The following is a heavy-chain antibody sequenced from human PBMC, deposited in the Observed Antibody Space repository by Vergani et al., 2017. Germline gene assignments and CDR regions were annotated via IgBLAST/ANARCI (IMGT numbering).Heavy chain of an antibody. V-gene: IGHV4-39*01. D-gene: IGHD3-16*01. CDR2: IYNSGNG. CDR1: GDSIISRSYY. J-gene: IGHJ2*01. CDR3: ASGKYYSDSTSHFRGGYFDV. Sequence: QMQLQESGPGLVKASETLSLTCTVSGDSIISRSYYWGWIRQPPGKGLEWIGSIYNSGNGDPSSSLKSRVTISADTSKNQFSLRLTSVTAADTAVYYCASGKYYSDSTSHFRGGYFDVWGRGTLVTVPS.